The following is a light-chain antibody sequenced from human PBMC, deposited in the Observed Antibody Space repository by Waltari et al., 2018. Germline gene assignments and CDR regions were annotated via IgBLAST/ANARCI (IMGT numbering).Light chain of an antibody. J-gene: IGLJ2*01. V-gene: IGLV3-21*04. CDR3: EVWDSGSYEVV. CDR1: DIEGKS. CDR2: SDS. Sequence: YVLTQPPSVSVAPGKTATISCGGSDIEGKSVHWYQQRPGQAPALVIYSDSDRSSGIPERFSGSNSGDTATLTITGVEAGDEADYYCEVWDSGSYEVVFGGGTKLIVL.